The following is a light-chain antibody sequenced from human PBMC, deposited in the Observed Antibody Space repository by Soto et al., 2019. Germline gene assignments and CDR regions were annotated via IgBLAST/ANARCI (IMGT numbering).Light chain of an antibody. CDR1: QSISTK. V-gene: IGKV3-15*01. Sequence: EIVMTQSPATLSVSPGERATLPCRASQSISTKLAWYQQKPGQAPRLLIYDASTRATGLPARFSGGGSGTEFTLTISSLQSEDFAVYYCQQYHNWPPWTFGQGTKVELK. CDR2: DAS. CDR3: QQYHNWPPWT. J-gene: IGKJ1*01.